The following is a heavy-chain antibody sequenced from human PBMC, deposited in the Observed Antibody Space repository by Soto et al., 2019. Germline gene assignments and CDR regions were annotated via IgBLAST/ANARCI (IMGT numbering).Heavy chain of an antibody. CDR2: ISGSGGTT. D-gene: IGHD6-19*01. CDR1: GFTFSSYA. J-gene: IGHJ4*02. CDR3: ARGRIAMTGSDY. Sequence: XGSLRRSFSASGFTFSSYAMSWVRQAPGKGLDWVSTISGSGGTTYYADSVKGRFTISRDNSKNTLYLQMNSLRAEDTAVYYCARGRIAMTGSDYWGQGSLVTVSS. V-gene: IGHV3-23*01.